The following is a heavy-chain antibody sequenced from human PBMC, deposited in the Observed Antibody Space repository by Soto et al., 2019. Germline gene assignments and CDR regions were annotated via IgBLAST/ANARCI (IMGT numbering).Heavy chain of an antibody. CDR3: ARGRYSSGWYAIDY. J-gene: IGHJ4*02. D-gene: IGHD6-19*01. CDR2: INAGNGNT. V-gene: IGHV1-3*01. CDR1: GYTFTSYA. Sequence: GASVKVSCKASGYTFTSYARHWVRQAPGQRLEWMGWINAGNGNTKYSQKFQGRVTITRDTSASTAYMELSSLRSEDTAVYYCARGRYSSGWYAIDYWGQGTLVTVSS.